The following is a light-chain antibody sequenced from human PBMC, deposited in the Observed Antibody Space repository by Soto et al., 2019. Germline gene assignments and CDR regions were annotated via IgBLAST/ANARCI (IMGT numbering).Light chain of an antibody. Sequence: QSALTQPASVSGSPGQSITISCTGTSIDVGSYNLVSWYQQHPGKAPKLIIYEVSERPSGVSHRFSGSKSGNTASLTISGLQAEDEADYYCCSYATPRLFGGGTKLTVL. V-gene: IGLV2-23*02. CDR1: SIDVGSYNL. CDR2: EVS. J-gene: IGLJ2*01. CDR3: CSYATPRL.